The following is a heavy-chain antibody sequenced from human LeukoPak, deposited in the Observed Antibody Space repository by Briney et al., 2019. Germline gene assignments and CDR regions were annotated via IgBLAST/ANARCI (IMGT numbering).Heavy chain of an antibody. CDR2: ISSSSSYI. V-gene: IGHV3-21*01. D-gene: IGHD3-3*01. CDR1: GFTFSSYS. Sequence: PGGSLRLSCAASGFTFSSYSMNWVRQAPGKGLEWVSSISSSSSYIYYADSVKGRFTISRDNAKNSLYPQMNSLRAEDTAVYYCATENAYYDFWSGYYRNLNWFDPWGQGTLVTVSS. J-gene: IGHJ5*02. CDR3: ATENAYYDFWSGYYRNLNWFDP.